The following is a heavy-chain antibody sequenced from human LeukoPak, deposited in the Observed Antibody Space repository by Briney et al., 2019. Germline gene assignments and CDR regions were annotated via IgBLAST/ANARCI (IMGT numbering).Heavy chain of an antibody. CDR2: IYYSGST. CDR1: GGSISSYY. D-gene: IGHD1-1*01. Sequence: PSETLSLTCTVSGGSISSYYWSWIRQPPGKGLEWIGNIYYSGSTNYNPSLKSRVTISVDTSKNQFSLKLSSVTAADTAVYYCARQETWERSALIDYWGQGTLVTVSS. J-gene: IGHJ4*02. V-gene: IGHV4-59*08. CDR3: ARQETWERSALIDY.